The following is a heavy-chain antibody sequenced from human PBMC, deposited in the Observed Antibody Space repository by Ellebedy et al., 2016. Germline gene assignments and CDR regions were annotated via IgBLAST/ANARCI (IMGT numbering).Heavy chain of an antibody. V-gene: IGHV3-13*01. Sequence: GESLKISCAASGFSFSNSDMHWVRQPTGKGLEWVSAIGTGGDTYYAGSVKGRFTISRENAKNSLYLQMNSLRAGDTAVYYCAREGNYGTSMDPFDIWGQGTMVTVSS. CDR1: GFSFSNSD. CDR3: AREGNYGTSMDPFDI. CDR2: IGTGGDT. D-gene: IGHD4-17*01. J-gene: IGHJ3*02.